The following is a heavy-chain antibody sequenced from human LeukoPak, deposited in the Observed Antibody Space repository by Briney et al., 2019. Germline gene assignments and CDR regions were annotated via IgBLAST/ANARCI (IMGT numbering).Heavy chain of an antibody. D-gene: IGHD3-3*01. CDR2: IYYSGST. CDR3: ARDAPKLVWSGYPYYFDY. V-gene: IGHV4-59*12. Sequence: SETLSLTCTVSGGSISSYYWSWIRQPPGKGLEWIGYIYYSGSTNYNPSLKSRVTISVDTSKNQFSLKLSSVTAADTAVYYCARDAPKLVWSGYPYYFDYWGQGTLVTVSS. CDR1: GGSISSYY. J-gene: IGHJ4*02.